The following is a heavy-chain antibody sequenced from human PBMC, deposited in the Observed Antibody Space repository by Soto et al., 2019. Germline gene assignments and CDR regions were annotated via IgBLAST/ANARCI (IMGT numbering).Heavy chain of an antibody. CDR3: ARLPIHYDFWSGPHYYYYGMDV. J-gene: IGHJ6*02. CDR2: IYYSGST. Sequence: SETLSLTCTVSGGSISSSSYYWGWIRQPPGKGLEWIGSIYYSGSTYYNPSLKSRVTISVDTSKNQFSLKLSSVTAADTAVYYCARLPIHYDFWSGPHYYYYGMDVWGQGTTVTVSS. V-gene: IGHV4-39*07. CDR1: GGSISSSSYY. D-gene: IGHD3-3*01.